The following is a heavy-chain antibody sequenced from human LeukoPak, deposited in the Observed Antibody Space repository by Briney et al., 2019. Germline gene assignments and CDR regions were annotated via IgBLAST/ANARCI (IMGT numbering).Heavy chain of an antibody. D-gene: IGHD1-26*01. Sequence: GGSLRLSCAASGFTFSTYAMHWVRQAPGKGLEHVSSISSGGVNTYYADSVRGRFTISRDNSKNTLYLHMGSLRAEVMAVYYCAREEAPVGGSSFDYWGQGTLVTVSS. CDR1: GFTFSTYA. J-gene: IGHJ4*02. CDR2: ISSGGVNT. V-gene: IGHV3-64*02. CDR3: AREEAPVGGSSFDY.